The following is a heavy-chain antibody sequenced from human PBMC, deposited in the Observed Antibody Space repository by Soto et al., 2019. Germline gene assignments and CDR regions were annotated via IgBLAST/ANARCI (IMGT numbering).Heavy chain of an antibody. CDR1: GFTFSSYA. J-gene: IGHJ6*02. V-gene: IGHV3-30-3*01. CDR3: AIYPGSYRSSWHHYYYYYGMDV. Sequence: GGSLRLSCAASGFTFSSYAMHWVRQAPGKGLEWVAVISYDGSNKYYADSVKGRFTISRDNSKNTLYLQMNSLRAEDTAVYYWAIYPGSYRSSWHHYYYYYGMDVWGQGTTVTVSS. CDR2: ISYDGSNK. D-gene: IGHD6-13*01.